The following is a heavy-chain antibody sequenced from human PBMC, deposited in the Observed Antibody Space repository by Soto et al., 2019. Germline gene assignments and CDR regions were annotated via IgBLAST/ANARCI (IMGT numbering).Heavy chain of an antibody. CDR1: GGSISSSNW. CDR3: ARSGSPPVSGYDPGGAFDI. V-gene: IGHV4-4*02. D-gene: IGHD5-12*01. CDR2: IYHSGST. J-gene: IGHJ3*02. Sequence: SETLSLTCAVSGGSISSSNWWSWVRQPPGKGLEWIGEIYHSGSTNYNPSLKSRVTISVDKSKNQFSLKLSSVTAADTAVYYCARSGSPPVSGYDPGGAFDIWGQGTMVTVSS.